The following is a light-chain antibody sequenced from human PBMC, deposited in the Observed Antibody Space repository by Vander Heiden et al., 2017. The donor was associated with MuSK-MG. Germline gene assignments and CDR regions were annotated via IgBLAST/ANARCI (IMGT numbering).Light chain of an antibody. J-gene: IGKJ2*01. CDR3: QQFTDRHPMYT. CDR2: GAS. CDR1: QSVGRN. V-gene: IGKV3-15*01. Sequence: IVLTQSPATLSLSPGDRATLSCRASQSVGRNLAWYQHQPGQPPRLLVYGASTRAYGAPDRFSGSGSGTEFTLTIRSLQPEDFAVYYCQQFTDRHPMYTFGQGTTLEIK.